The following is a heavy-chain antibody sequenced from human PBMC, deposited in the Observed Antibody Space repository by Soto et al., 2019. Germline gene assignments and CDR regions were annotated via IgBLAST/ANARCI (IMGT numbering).Heavy chain of an antibody. V-gene: IGHV6-1*01. CDR3: ARGSPSYNWNFFYYYYMDV. D-gene: IGHD1-7*01. Sequence: PSQTLSLTCAISGDSVSSNSAAWNWIRQSPSRGLEWLGRTYYRSKWYNDYAVSVKSRITINPDTSKNQFSLQLNSVTPEDTAVYYCARGSPSYNWNFFYYYYMDVWGKGTTVTVSS. CDR1: GDSVSSNSAA. J-gene: IGHJ6*03. CDR2: TYYRSKWYN.